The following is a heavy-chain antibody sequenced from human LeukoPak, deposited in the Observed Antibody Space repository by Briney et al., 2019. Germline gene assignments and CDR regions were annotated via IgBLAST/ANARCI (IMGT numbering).Heavy chain of an antibody. J-gene: IGHJ6*03. CDR1: GFTFGSYA. Sequence: GGSLRLSCAASGFTFGSYAMSWVRQAPGKGLEWVSAISGSGGSTYYADSVKGRFTISRDNSKNTLYLQMNSLRAEDTAVYYCARRFRQMAATYYHYMDVWGKGTTVTVSS. V-gene: IGHV3-23*01. D-gene: IGHD6-25*01. CDR3: ARRFRQMAATYYHYMDV. CDR2: ISGSGGST.